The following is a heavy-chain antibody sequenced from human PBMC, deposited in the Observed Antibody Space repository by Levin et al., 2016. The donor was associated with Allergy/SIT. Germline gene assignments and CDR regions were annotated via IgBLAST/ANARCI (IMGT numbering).Heavy chain of an antibody. CDR1: GFTFSSYA. Sequence: GESLKISCAASGFTFSSYAMSWVRQAPGKGLEWVSAISGSGGSTYYADSVKGRFTISRDNSKNTLYLQMNSLRAEDTAVYYCAKAPRIAAAVIWFDPWGQGTLVTVSS. D-gene: IGHD6-13*01. CDR2: ISGSGGST. CDR3: AKAPRIAAAVIWFDP. V-gene: IGHV3-23*01. J-gene: IGHJ5*02.